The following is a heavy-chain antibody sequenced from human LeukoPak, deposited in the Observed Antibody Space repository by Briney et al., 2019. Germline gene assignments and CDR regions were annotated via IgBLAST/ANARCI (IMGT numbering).Heavy chain of an antibody. Sequence: PSETLSLTCAVSGGSISSNNWWSWVRQPPGKGLEWIGEIYHSGSTNYNPSLKSRVTISVDNSKNQFSLKLSSVTAADTAVYYCARAQALTQYYYYMDVWGKGTTVAVSS. CDR1: GGSISSNNW. CDR2: IYHSGST. V-gene: IGHV4-4*02. D-gene: IGHD3-9*01. CDR3: ARAQALTQYYYYMDV. J-gene: IGHJ6*03.